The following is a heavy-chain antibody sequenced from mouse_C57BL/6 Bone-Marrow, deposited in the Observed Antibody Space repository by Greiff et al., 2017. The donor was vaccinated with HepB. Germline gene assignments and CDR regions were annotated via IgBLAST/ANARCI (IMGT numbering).Heavy chain of an antibody. D-gene: IGHD3-2*02. J-gene: IGHJ3*01. CDR1: GYTFTDYY. Sequence: VQLQQSGAELVRPGASVKLSCKASGYTFTDYYINWVKQRPGQGLEWIARIYPGSGNTYYNEKFKGKATLTAEKSSSTAYMQLSSLTSEDSAVYFCAREAQATIAYWGQGTLVTVSA. CDR3: AREAQATIAY. CDR2: IYPGSGNT. V-gene: IGHV1-76*01.